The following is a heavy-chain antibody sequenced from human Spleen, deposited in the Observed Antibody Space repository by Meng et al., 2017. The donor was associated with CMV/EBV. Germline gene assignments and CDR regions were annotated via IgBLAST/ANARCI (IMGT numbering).Heavy chain of an antibody. CDR2: INGYNGDT. D-gene: IGHD3-3*01. V-gene: IGHV1-18*01. CDR1: GYTFNRYG. J-gene: IGHJ4*02. Sequence: ASVKVSCKTSGYTFNRYGVTWVRQAPGQGLEWMGWINGYNGDTNYAQNFQGRVILATDTSTSTVYMDLRSLRPGDTAIYYCARVGITISGMVTFFGYWGQGTLVTVSS. CDR3: ARVGITISGMVTFFGY.